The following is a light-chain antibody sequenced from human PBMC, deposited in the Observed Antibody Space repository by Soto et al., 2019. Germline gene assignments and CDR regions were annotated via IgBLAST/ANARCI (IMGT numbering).Light chain of an antibody. CDR2: CAS. J-gene: IGKJ1*01. V-gene: IGKV1-5*03. CDR3: QQYSTSSRT. CDR1: QTISTS. Sequence: DIQVTPSPSPLSAIVGDRVPITCRASQTISTSLAWYQQKPGKAPKLLIYCASTLQSGVPARFSGSGSATEFTLSISSLQPDDFATYYCQQYSTSSRTFGQGTKVDI.